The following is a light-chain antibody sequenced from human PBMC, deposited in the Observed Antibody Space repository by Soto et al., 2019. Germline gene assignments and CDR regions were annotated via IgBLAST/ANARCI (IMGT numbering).Light chain of an antibody. Sequence: QSVLTQPPSVSAAPGQNVTISCSGSSSDIGGNSVSWYQQVPGTAPKRLIYDNNKRPSGIPDRFSGSKSGTSATLGISGLQTGDEADYYCGTWDSSLSVYVFGAGTKVTVL. CDR1: SSDIGGNS. J-gene: IGLJ1*01. CDR3: GTWDSSLSVYV. CDR2: DNN. V-gene: IGLV1-51*01.